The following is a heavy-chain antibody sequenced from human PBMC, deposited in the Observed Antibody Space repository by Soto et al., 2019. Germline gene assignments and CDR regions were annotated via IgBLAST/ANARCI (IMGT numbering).Heavy chain of an antibody. CDR2: ISFSDGGT. V-gene: IGHV3-23*01. D-gene: IGHD2-15*01. CDR1: GFTFSSYA. CDR3: VKDDRILGRRYFDL. Sequence: GGSLRLSCAASGFTFSSYAMTWVRQAPGKGLEWVSSISFSDGGTYYADSVKGRLTISRDNSKNTLFLQMNSLRVEDTAVYYCVKDDRILGRRYFDLWGRGTLVPVSS. J-gene: IGHJ2*01.